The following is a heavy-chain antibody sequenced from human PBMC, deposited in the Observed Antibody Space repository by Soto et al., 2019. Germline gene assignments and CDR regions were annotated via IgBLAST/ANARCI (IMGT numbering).Heavy chain of an antibody. V-gene: IGHV1-69*13. CDR3: ARGLDLHKPFDY. Sequence: GASVKVSCKASGGTFSSYAISWVRQAPGQGLEWMGGIIPIFGTANYAQKFQGRVTITADESTRTAYMELSSLRSEDTAVYYCARGLDLHKPFDYWGQGTLVTVSS. CDR1: GGTFSSYA. CDR2: IIPIFGTA. J-gene: IGHJ4*02.